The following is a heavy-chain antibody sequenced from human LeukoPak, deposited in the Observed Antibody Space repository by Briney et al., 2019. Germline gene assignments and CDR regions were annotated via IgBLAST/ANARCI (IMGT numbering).Heavy chain of an antibody. J-gene: IGHJ4*02. V-gene: IGHV3-23*01. Sequence: GGSLRLSCAASGFTFSSYAMSWVRQAPGKGLEWVSAISGSGGSTYYADSVKGRLTISRDNSKNTLYLQMNSLRAEDTAVYYCAKCSGGSCYRELFDYWGQGTLVTVSS. CDR2: ISGSGGST. CDR1: GFTFSSYA. CDR3: AKCSGGSCYRELFDY. D-gene: IGHD2-15*01.